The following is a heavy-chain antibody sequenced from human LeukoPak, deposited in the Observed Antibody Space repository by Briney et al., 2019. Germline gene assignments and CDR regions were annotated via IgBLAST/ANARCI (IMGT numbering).Heavy chain of an antibody. CDR2: IFHSGST. Sequence: SETLSLTCTVSGYSISSGYYWGWIRQPPGTGLEWIGSIFHSGSTYYNPSLKSRVTISLDTSKNQFSLKLSSVTAADTAVYYCARDSGGNYPFDYWGQGTLVTVSS. CDR3: ARDSGGNYPFDY. CDR1: GYSISSGYY. V-gene: IGHV4-38-2*02. J-gene: IGHJ4*02. D-gene: IGHD1-26*01.